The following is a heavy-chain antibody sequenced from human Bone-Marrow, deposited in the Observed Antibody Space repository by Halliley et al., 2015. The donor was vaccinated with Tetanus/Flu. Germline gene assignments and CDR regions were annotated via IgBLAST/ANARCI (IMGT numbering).Heavy chain of an antibody. D-gene: IGHD6-19*01. J-gene: IGHJ4*02. CDR3: ANSGLRGSGRYGTIDY. Sequence: ISASGISTYRADAVKGRFTISRDNAKNTLHLQMNSLRAGDTAVYYCANSGLRGSGRYGTIDYWGQGISVTVSS. V-gene: IGHV3-23*01. CDR2: ISASGIST.